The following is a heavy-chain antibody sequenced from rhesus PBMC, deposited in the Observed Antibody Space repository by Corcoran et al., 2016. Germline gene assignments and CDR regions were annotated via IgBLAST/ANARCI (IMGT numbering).Heavy chain of an antibody. J-gene: IGHJ2*01. CDR3: ARGMGGSGYFDL. CDR1: GGSISDSYR. V-gene: IGHV4S10*01. D-gene: IGHD3-34*01. Sequence: QVQLQESGPGVVKPSETLSLTCAVSGGSISDSYRWSWIRKPPGKGLEWIGYIYGSSTSTNYNPSLKSRVTISKDTSKNQFSFKLSSVTAADTAVYYCARGMGGSGYFDLWGPGTPITISS. CDR2: IYGSSTST.